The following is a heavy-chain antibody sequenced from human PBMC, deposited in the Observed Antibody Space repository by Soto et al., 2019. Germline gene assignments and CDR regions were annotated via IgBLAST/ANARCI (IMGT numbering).Heavy chain of an antibody. Sequence: SETLSLTCTVSGGSISSYYWSWIRQPPGTGLEWIGNIYYSGSTNYNPPLKSRVTISVDTSKNQFSLKLDSVTAADTAVYYCARASGNFSPLDYWGQGTLVTVSS. CDR2: IYYSGST. CDR1: GGSISSYY. D-gene: IGHD1-26*01. J-gene: IGHJ4*02. V-gene: IGHV4-59*01. CDR3: ARASGNFSPLDY.